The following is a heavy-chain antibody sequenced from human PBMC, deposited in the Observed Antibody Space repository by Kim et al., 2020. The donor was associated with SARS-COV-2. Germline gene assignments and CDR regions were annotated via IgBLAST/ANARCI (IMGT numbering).Heavy chain of an antibody. CDR3: AKDIIQQWLVLDYYYYYGMAV. Sequence: GGSLRLSCAASGFTFSSYGMHWVRQAPGKGLEWVAVISYDGSNKYYADSVKGRFTISRDNSKNTLYLQMNSLRAEDTAVYYCAKDIIQQWLVLDYYYYYGMAVWGQGTPVTVSS. V-gene: IGHV3-30*18. D-gene: IGHD6-19*01. CDR1: GFTFSSYG. CDR2: ISYDGSNK. J-gene: IGHJ6*02.